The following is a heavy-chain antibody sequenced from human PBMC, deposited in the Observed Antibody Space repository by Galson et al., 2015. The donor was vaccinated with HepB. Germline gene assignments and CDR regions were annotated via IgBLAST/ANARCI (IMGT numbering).Heavy chain of an antibody. V-gene: IGHV3-21*01. D-gene: IGHD2-15*01. CDR3: VRGGPDIVVVVAATYDY. CDR2: ISSSSSYI. Sequence: SLRLSCAASGFTFSRYSMNWVRQAPGKGLEWVSSISSSSSYIYYADSVKGRFTISRDNAKNSLYLQMNSLRAEDTAVYYCVRGGPDIVVVVAATYDYWGQGTLVTVSS. CDR1: GFTFSRYS. J-gene: IGHJ4*02.